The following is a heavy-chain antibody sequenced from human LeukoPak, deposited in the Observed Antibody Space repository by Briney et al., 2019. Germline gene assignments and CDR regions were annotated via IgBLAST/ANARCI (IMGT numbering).Heavy chain of an antibody. CDR2: IYRDGPT. CDR1: GFTVSSNH. Sequence: GGSLRLSCAASGFTVSSNHMSWVRQAPGKGLEWVSVIYRDGPTHYAASVKGRFTISRDNSKNTLNLQMNSLGAGDTAVYYCAKSSGTASSAAAYWGQGTLVTVSS. V-gene: IGHV3-66*02. J-gene: IGHJ4*02. CDR3: AKSSGTASSAAAY. D-gene: IGHD1-1*01.